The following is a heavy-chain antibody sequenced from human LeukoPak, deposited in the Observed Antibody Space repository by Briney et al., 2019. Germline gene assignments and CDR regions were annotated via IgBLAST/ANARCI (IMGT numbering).Heavy chain of an antibody. J-gene: IGHJ4*02. D-gene: IGHD3-10*01. Sequence: PGRSLRLSCAASGFTFSSYAMHWVRQAPGKGLEWVAVISYDGSNKYYADSVKGRFTISRDNSKNTLYLQMNSLRAEDTAVYYCAKDNNYYGSGSYYHYWGQGTLVTVSS. CDR3: AKDNNYYGSGSYYHY. V-gene: IGHV3-30-3*01. CDR1: GFTFSSYA. CDR2: ISYDGSNK.